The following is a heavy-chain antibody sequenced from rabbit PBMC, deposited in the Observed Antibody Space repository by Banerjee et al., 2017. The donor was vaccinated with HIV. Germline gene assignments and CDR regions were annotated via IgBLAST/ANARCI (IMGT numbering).Heavy chain of an antibody. CDR1: GFSFSSSYY. CDR3: ARGLAGNSYYTGFNL. D-gene: IGHD8-1*01. J-gene: IGHJ4*01. Sequence: QEQLEESGGGLVKPGASLTLTCTASGFSFSSSYYMCWVRQAPGKGLEWIACINTVDGNNAYASWVRGRFTVSKTSSTTVTLQITSLTAADTATYFCARGLAGNSYYTGFNLWGPGTLVTVS. V-gene: IGHV1S45*01. CDR2: INTVDGNN.